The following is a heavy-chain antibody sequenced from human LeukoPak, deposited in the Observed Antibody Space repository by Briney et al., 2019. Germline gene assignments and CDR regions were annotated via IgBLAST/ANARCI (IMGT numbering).Heavy chain of an antibody. CDR1: GFTFSSYG. D-gene: IGHD2-15*01. V-gene: IGHV3-33*01. Sequence: GGSLRLSCAASGFTFSSYGMHWVRQAPGKGLEWVAVIWYDGSNKYYADSVKGRFTISRDNSKNTLYLQMNSLRAEDTAVYYCAREMVVVVAHDAFDIWGQGTKVTVSS. J-gene: IGHJ3*02. CDR2: IWYDGSNK. CDR3: AREMVVVVAHDAFDI.